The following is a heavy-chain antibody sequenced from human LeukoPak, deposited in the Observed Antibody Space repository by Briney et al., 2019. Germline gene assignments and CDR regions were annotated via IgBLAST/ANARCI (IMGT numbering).Heavy chain of an antibody. CDR2: ISSSSSYI. CDR3: ARDLLIGFYYDFWSGYYGMDV. J-gene: IGHJ6*02. CDR1: GFTFSSYS. V-gene: IGHV3-21*01. Sequence: GGSLRLSCAASGFTFSSYSMNWVRQAPGKGLEWVSSISSSSSYIYYADSVKGRFTISRDNAKNSLYLQMNSLRAEDTAVYYCARDLLIGFYYDFWSGYYGMDVWGQGTTVTVSS. D-gene: IGHD3-3*01.